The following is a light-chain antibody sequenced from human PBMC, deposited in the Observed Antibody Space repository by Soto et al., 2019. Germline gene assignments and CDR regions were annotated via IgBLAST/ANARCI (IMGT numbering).Light chain of an antibody. J-gene: IGKJ3*01. CDR1: QSVTSSY. CDR2: DAS. V-gene: IGKV3-20*01. CDR3: QHYGSSSLT. Sequence: EIVLTQSPGTLSLSPGERATLSCRASQSVTSSYLAWYQQKPGQAPRLLIYDASSRATSIPDRFSGSGSGTDFTLTISRLEPEDFAVYYCQHYGSSSLTFGPGTKVDIK.